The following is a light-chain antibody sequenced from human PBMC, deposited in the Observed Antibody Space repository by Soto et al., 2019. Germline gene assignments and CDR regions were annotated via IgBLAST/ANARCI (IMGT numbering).Light chain of an antibody. CDR2: TAS. Sequence: DIQMTQSPSSLSASIGDRVTITCRASQSIRSQLNWYQQKAGTAPKLLMDTASRKQSWVPSRFSGSGSGTEFTLTITSLQPEDFATYYCQQSYNSRTFGQGTKVEIK. J-gene: IGKJ1*01. V-gene: IGKV1-39*01. CDR3: QQSYNSRT. CDR1: QSIRSQ.